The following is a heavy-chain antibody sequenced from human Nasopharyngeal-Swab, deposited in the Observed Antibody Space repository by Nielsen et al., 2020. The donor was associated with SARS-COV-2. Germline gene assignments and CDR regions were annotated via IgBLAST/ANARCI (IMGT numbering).Heavy chain of an antibody. Sequence: GESPKIPCTASGFTSSSYAMSWVRQAPGKGLEWVSAISGTGGSPYYAESVKGRFTISRDNSKNTLYLQMSSLRAEDTAIYYCAKDLGVESPLWFDYWGQGTLLTVSS. V-gene: IGHV3-23*01. J-gene: IGHJ4*02. CDR1: GFTSSSYA. CDR2: ISGTGGSP. CDR3: AKDLGVESPLWFDY. D-gene: IGHD4-23*01.